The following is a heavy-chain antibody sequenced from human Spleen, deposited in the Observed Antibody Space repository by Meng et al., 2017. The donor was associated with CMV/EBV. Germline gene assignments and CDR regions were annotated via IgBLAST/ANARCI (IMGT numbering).Heavy chain of an antibody. CDR2: LHYDGSNE. Sequence: GGSLRLSCAASGFTFNYYGMHWVRQAPGKGLEWVAFLHYDGSNEYYADSVKGRFIISRDNSKNTLYLQMNSLRAEDTAVYYCASHYGSGSFDCWGQGMLVTVSS. D-gene: IGHD3-10*01. CDR1: GFTFNYYG. CDR3: ASHYGSGSFDC. J-gene: IGHJ4*02. V-gene: IGHV3-30*02.